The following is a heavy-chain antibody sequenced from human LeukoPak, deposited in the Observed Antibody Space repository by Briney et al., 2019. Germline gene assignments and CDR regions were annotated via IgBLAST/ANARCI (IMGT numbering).Heavy chain of an antibody. CDR1: GFTFSSYD. V-gene: IGHV3-30*18. J-gene: IGHJ4*02. CDR3: AKALSDYAGGY. Sequence: GGSLRLSCAASGFTFSSYDIHWVRQAPGKGLEWVAVISYDGSNKYYVDSVNGRFTISRDNSKNTLYLQMNSLRAEDTAVYYCAKALSDYAGGYWGQGTLVTVSS. D-gene: IGHD4-23*01. CDR2: ISYDGSNK.